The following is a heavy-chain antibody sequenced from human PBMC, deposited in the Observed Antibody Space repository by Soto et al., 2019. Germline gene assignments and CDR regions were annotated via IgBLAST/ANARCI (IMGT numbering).Heavy chain of an antibody. CDR1: GFSLINARMG. J-gene: IGHJ4*02. CDR3: ARINSSSWTQSDY. Sequence: SRPTLVNPTETLTLTCTVSGFSLINARMGVSWIRQPPGKALEWLAHIFSNDEKSYSTSLKSSLTLSKDTPKGQVVLTRPNRDPVDTATYYCARINSSSWTQSDYWGQGTLVTVS. V-gene: IGHV2-26*01. D-gene: IGHD6-13*01. CDR2: IFSNDEK.